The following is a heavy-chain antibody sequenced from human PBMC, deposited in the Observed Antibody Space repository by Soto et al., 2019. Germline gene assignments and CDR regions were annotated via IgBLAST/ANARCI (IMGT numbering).Heavy chain of an antibody. CDR1: GFTFSTYS. J-gene: IGHJ6*02. V-gene: IGHV3-21*01. D-gene: IGHD3-3*01. Sequence: GGSLRLSCAASGFTFSTYSMNWVRQAPGKGLEWVSSITGSTDYIYYADSVKGRFTISRDNARNSVSLQMNSLRAEDTAVYYCAKALYCDFWSSYPDTFYAMDVWGQGTTVTVSS. CDR3: AKALYCDFWSSYPDTFYAMDV. CDR2: ITGSTDYI.